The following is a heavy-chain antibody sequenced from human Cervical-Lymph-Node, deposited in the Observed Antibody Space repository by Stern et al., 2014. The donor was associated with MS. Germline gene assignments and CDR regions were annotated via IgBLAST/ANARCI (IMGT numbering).Heavy chain of an antibody. V-gene: IGHV4-31*03. CDR1: SGSISSGGYY. Sequence: QLQLQESGPGLVKPSQTLSLTCTVSSGSISSGGYYWNWIRPHPGEGLVWIGSLYYNGNTFYSPSLKIRVSMSIDTSENQFSLNLNSVTAADTAVYYCARSYELRSGSYYGPTDYWGQGTLVTVSS. CDR2: LYYNGNT. D-gene: IGHD3-10*01. CDR3: ARSYELRSGSYYGPTDY. J-gene: IGHJ4*02.